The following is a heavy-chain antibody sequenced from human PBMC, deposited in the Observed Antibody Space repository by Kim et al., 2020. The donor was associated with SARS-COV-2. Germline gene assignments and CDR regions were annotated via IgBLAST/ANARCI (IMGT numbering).Heavy chain of an antibody. Sequence: NPSLTSRVTISVEESKYRFSLKVGSVTAADTAVYYCARLLGSTSHSIDCWGQGTLVTVSS. D-gene: IGHD2-2*01. V-gene: IGHV4-39*01. J-gene: IGHJ4*02. CDR3: ARLLGSTSHSIDC.